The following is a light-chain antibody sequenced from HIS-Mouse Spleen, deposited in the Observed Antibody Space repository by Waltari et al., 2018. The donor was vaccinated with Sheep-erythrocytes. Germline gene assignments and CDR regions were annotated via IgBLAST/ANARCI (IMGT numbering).Light chain of an antibody. CDR3: QQYNSYSPVYT. Sequence: DIQMTQSPSTLSASVGDRVTITCRASQSISSWLAWYQQKPGKAPKLLIYKASSLESGVPSRFSGGGSGTEFTLTISSLQPDDFATYYCQQYNSYSPVYTFGQGTKLEIK. J-gene: IGKJ2*01. CDR2: KAS. V-gene: IGKV1-5*03. CDR1: QSISSW.